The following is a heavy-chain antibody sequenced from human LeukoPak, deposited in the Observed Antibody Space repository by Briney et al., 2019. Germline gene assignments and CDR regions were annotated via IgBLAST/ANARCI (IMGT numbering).Heavy chain of an antibody. J-gene: IGHJ4*02. Sequence: NTSETLSLTCAVSGGSINSDYWWTWVRQSPGKGLEWIGEISHTGSVNYNLSLESRVTISTDKSKDQFSLMLRSVAAADTAVYYCARHDDFLSPYDYWGQGVLVTVSS. CDR3: ARHDDFLSPYDY. CDR2: ISHTGSV. CDR1: GGSINSDYW. D-gene: IGHD3-3*01. V-gene: IGHV4-4*02.